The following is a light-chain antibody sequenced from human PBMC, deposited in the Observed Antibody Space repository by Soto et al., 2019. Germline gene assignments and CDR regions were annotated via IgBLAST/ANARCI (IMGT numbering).Light chain of an antibody. CDR1: QSVTSNY. CDR3: QQYGSSPGT. V-gene: IGKV3-20*01. Sequence: TVLTQKPWTVRLSGEERATLPCRSSQSVTSNYLAWYQQKPGQAPSLLFFGASIRATGIPDRFSGSGSGTDFTLTISSLEPEDFAVYYCQQYGSSPGTFGQGTKVDIK. CDR2: GAS. J-gene: IGKJ1*01.